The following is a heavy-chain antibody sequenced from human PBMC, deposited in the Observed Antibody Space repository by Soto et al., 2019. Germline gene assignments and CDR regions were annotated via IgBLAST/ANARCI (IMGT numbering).Heavy chain of an antibody. CDR3: ARDEGYCSGGSCYRLFDY. Sequence: SETLSLTCTVSGGSISSYYWSWIRQPPGKGLEWIGYIYYSGSTNYNPSLKSRVTISVDTSKNQFSLKLSSVTAADTAVYYCARDEGYCSGGSCYRLFDYWGQGTLVTVSS. V-gene: IGHV4-59*01. D-gene: IGHD2-15*01. J-gene: IGHJ4*02. CDR1: GGSISSYY. CDR2: IYYSGST.